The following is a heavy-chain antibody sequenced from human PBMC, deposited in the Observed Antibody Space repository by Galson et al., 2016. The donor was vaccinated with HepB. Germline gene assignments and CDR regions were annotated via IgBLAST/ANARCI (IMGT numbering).Heavy chain of an antibody. CDR3: AKDQIPGDPDSFDF. J-gene: IGHJ4*02. CDR2: MDSDGRDA. CDR1: GFSVSVNY. V-gene: IGHV3-64*02. Sequence: SLRLSCAASGFSVSVNYMNWVRQAPGKGLEYLAVMDSDGRDAYYADYVKGRFTVSRDNSNNTMYLQMNSLRPEDTAVYYCAKDQIPGDPDSFDFWGQGTLVTVSS. D-gene: IGHD3-10*01.